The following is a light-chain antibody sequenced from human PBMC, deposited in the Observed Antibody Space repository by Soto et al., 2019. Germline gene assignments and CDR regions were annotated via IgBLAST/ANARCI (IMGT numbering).Light chain of an antibody. CDR3: QQRSNWPPVT. Sequence: EIVLTQSPATLSLSPGERATLSCMASQSVSSYLAWYQQKPGQAPRLLIYDASNRATGIPARFSGSGSGTDFTLTISSREPEDFEIYYCQQRSNWPPVTFGGGTKVEIK. CDR1: QSVSSY. CDR2: DAS. V-gene: IGKV3-11*01. J-gene: IGKJ4*01.